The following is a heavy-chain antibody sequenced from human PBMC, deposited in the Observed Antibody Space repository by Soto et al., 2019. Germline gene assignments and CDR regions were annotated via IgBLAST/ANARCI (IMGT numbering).Heavy chain of an antibody. CDR3: ARVQAATRDAFDI. J-gene: IGHJ3*02. Sequence: ASVKVSCKASGGTFSSYAISWVRQAPGQGLEWMGGIIPIFGTANYAQKFQGRVTITADESTSTAYMELSSLRSEDTAVYYCARVQAATRDAFDIWGQGTMVTVSS. D-gene: IGHD2-15*01. CDR1: GGTFSSYA. V-gene: IGHV1-69*13. CDR2: IIPIFGTA.